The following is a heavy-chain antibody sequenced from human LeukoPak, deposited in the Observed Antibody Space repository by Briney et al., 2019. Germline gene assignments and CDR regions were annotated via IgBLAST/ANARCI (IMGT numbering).Heavy chain of an antibody. Sequence: SQTLSLTCTVTGTSIRSGSYYWNWIRQAAGKGLEWIGRMYIGGRTTYSPSFKSRVTISLDTTENQFSLRVRSVTAADTAIYYCAREGIAVADTYYYYYMVVWGKGTWVTVSS. J-gene: IGHJ6*03. D-gene: IGHD6-19*01. CDR1: GTSIRSGSYY. CDR3: AREGIAVADTYYYYYMVV. V-gene: IGHV4-61*02. CDR2: MYIGGRT.